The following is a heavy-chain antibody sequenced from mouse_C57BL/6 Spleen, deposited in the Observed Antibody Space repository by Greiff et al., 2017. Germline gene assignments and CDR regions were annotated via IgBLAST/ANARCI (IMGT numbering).Heavy chain of an antibody. CDR3: ARWGTGGYFDY. D-gene: IGHD3-3*01. CDR1: GYTFTSYW. CDR2: IYPGSGST. J-gene: IGHJ2*01. V-gene: IGHV1-55*01. Sequence: VQLQQPGAELVKPGASVKMSCKASGYTFTSYWITWVKQRPGQGLEWIGDIYPGSGSTNYNEKFKSKATLTVDKSSSTAYMQLSSLTSEDSAVYYCARWGTGGYFDYWGQGTTLTVSS.